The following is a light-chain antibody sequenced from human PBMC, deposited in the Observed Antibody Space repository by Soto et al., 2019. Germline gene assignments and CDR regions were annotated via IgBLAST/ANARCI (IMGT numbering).Light chain of an antibody. J-gene: IGLJ1*01. V-gene: IGLV1-40*01. CDR1: SSNIGAGYD. CDR3: QSYDSSLSGLV. Sequence: QSVLTQPPSVSGAPGQRVTISCTGSSSNIGAGYDVHWYQQLPETAPKLLINGNNNRPSGVPDRFSGSKSATSASLAITGLQAEDDADYYCQSYDSSLSGLVFGTGTKVTVL. CDR2: GNN.